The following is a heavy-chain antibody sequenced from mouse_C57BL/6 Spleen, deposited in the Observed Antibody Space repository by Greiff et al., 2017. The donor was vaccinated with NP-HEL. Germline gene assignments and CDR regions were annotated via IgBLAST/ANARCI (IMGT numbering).Heavy chain of an antibody. CDR3: ALSIYDGYYSWFAY. V-gene: IGHV3-6*01. CDR2: ISYDGSN. D-gene: IGHD2-3*01. CDR1: GYSITSGYY. J-gene: IGHJ3*01. Sequence: EESGPGLVKPSQSLSLTCSVTGYSITSGYYWNWIRQFPGNKLEWMGYISYDGSNNYNPSLKNRISITRDTSKNQFFLKLNSVTTEDTATYYCALSIYDGYYSWFAYWGQGTLVTVSA.